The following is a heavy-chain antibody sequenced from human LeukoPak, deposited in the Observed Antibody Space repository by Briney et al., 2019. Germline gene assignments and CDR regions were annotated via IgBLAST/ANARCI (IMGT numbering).Heavy chain of an antibody. CDR1: GFTLSSYA. Sequence: GGSLRLSCAASGFTLSSYAMSWVRQAPGKGLEWVSAISGSGGSTYYADSVKGRSTISRDNSKNTLYLQMNSLRAEDTAVYYCAKSEGIAAAGAFDYWGQGTLVTVSS. V-gene: IGHV3-23*01. CDR3: AKSEGIAAAGAFDY. J-gene: IGHJ4*02. D-gene: IGHD6-13*01. CDR2: ISGSGGST.